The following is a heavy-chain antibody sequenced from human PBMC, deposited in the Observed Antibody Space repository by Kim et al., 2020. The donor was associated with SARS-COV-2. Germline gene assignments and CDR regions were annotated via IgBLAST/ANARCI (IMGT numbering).Heavy chain of an antibody. CDR2: ISYDGSNK. CDR3: ATARVLRYFGGFDY. V-gene: IGHV3-30*04. Sequence: GGSLRLSCAASGFTFSSYAMHWVRQAPGKGLEWVAVISYDGSNKYYADSVKGRFTISRDNSKNTLYLQMNSLRAEDTAVYYCATARVLRYFGGFDYWGQG. D-gene: IGHD3-9*01. J-gene: IGHJ4*02. CDR1: GFTFSSYA.